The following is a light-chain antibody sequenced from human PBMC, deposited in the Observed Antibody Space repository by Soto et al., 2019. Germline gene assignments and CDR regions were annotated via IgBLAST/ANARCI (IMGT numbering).Light chain of an antibody. J-gene: IGKJ5*01. CDR1: QTVRNNY. Sequence: EFVLTQSPGTLSLSPGERATLSCRASQTVRNNYLAWYQQKPGQAPRLLIYDASSRATGIPDRFSGGGSGTDFTLTISRLEPEDFAVYYCQQYNNWPPSITFGQGTRLEIK. CDR3: QQYNNWPPSIT. CDR2: DAS. V-gene: IGKV3-20*01.